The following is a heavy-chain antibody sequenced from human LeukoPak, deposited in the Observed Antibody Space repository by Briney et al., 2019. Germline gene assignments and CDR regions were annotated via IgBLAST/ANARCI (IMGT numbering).Heavy chain of an antibody. V-gene: IGHV3-48*01. J-gene: IGHJ3*02. CDR3: AKDDPIPGIAARQTPGAFDI. CDR2: ISSSSSTI. D-gene: IGHD6-6*01. CDR1: GFTLSLYH. Sequence: GGSLRLSCAASGFTLSLYHINWVRQAPGKGLEWVSYISSSSSTIYYADSVKGRFTISRDNSKNTLYLQMNSLRAEDTAVYYCAKDDPIPGIAARQTPGAFDIWGQGTMVTVSS.